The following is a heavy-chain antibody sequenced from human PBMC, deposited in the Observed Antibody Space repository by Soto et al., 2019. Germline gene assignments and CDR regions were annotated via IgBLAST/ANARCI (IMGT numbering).Heavy chain of an antibody. D-gene: IGHD3-22*01. J-gene: IGHJ1*01. CDR3: AKIELPYYDSSGYYYSFFWYFQH. Sequence: GGSLRLSCAASGFTFSSYAMSWVRQAPGKGLEWVSAISGSGGSTYYADSVKGRFTISRDNSKNTLDLQMNSLRAEATAVYYCAKIELPYYDSSGYYYSFFWYFQHWGQGTLVTVSS. V-gene: IGHV3-23*01. CDR2: ISGSGGST. CDR1: GFTFSSYA.